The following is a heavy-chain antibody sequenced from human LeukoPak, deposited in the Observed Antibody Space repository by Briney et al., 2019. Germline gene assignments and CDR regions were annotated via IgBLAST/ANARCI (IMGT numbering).Heavy chain of an antibody. CDR1: GYTFTGYY. J-gene: IGHJ4*02. V-gene: IGHV1-18*04. D-gene: IGHD6-19*01. CDR2: ISAYNGNT. Sequence: GASVKVSCKASGYTFTGYYMHWVRQAPGQGLEWMGWISAYNGNTNYAQKLQGRVTMTTESSTNTAYMELRSLRSDDTAVYYCARSAVADTLSAYYFGYWGQGTLVTVSS. CDR3: ARSAVADTLSAYYFGY.